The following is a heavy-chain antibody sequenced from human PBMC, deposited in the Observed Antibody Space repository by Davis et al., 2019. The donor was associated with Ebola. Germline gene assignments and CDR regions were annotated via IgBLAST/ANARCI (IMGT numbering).Heavy chain of an antibody. J-gene: IGHJ4*02. CDR2: IRTKANNYAT. CDR3: SRSGPDN. D-gene: IGHD1-26*01. Sequence: GGSLRLSCAASGFTFSDSAVHWVRQASGKGLEWVGRIRTKANNYATAYAASVKGRFTISRDDSKNTAYLQMNSLKTEDTAVYYCSRSGPDNWGQGTLVTVSS. V-gene: IGHV3-73*01. CDR1: GFTFSDSA.